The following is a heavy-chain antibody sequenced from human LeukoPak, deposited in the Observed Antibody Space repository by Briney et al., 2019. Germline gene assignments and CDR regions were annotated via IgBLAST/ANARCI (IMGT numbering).Heavy chain of an antibody. V-gene: IGHV3-23*01. CDR1: GAIFSNHA. J-gene: IGHJ4*02. CDR3: ASTSMVRGVITSFDY. CDR2: ISGTGVTT. D-gene: IGHD3-10*01. Sequence: PGGSLRLSCAASGAIFSNHAMSWVRQAPGKGLDWVSLISGTGVTTYYAASVKGRFTISRDNSKNTLYLQMNSLRAEDTALYYCASTSMVRGVITSFDYWGQGTLVTVSS.